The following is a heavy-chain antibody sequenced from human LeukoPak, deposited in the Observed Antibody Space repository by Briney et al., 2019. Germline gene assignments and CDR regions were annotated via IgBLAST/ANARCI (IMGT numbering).Heavy chain of an antibody. Sequence: PSETLSLTCTVSGYSISSAYYWGWIRQSPGKGLEWIGSVYLSGSTHYNPSLKSRATISVDTSKNQFSLSLGSVTAADTAIYYCARHIGTPGYSYGHYFDYWGQGTLVTVSS. CDR1: GYSISSAYY. D-gene: IGHD5-18*01. J-gene: IGHJ4*02. V-gene: IGHV4-38-2*02. CDR3: ARHIGTPGYSYGHYFDY. CDR2: VYLSGST.